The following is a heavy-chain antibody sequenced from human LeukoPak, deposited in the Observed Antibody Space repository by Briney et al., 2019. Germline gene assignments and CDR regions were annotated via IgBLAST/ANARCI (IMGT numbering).Heavy chain of an antibody. CDR2: ISGSGGST. Sequence: GGSLRLSCAASGFTFSSYAMSWVRQAPGKGLEWVSAISGSGGSTYYADSVKGRFTISRDNSKNTLYLQMNSLRAEDTAVYYRANWSLRGSGELDYWGQGTLVTVSS. CDR3: ANWSLRGSGELDY. CDR1: GFTFSSYA. J-gene: IGHJ4*02. D-gene: IGHD2-15*01. V-gene: IGHV3-23*01.